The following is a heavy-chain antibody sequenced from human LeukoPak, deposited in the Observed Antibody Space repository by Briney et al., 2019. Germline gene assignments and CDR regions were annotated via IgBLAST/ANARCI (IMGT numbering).Heavy chain of an antibody. CDR1: GYTFTGYY. J-gene: IGHJ4*02. CDR2: ISPNSGGT. V-gene: IGHV1-2*02. CDR3: ARDSDTTWYYYDSGGYYGLFDY. Sequence: ASVKVSCKSSGYTFTGYYMHWVRQAPGQGLEWMGWISPNSGGTNYAQKFQGRVTMTRDTSISTAYMELSRLRSDDTAVYYCARDSDTTWYYYDSGGYYGLFDYWGQGTLVTVSS. D-gene: IGHD3-22*01.